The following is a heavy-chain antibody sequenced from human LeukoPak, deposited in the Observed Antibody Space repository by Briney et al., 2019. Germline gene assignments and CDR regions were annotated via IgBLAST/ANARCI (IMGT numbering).Heavy chain of an antibody. J-gene: IGHJ4*02. CDR2: IYYSGST. D-gene: IGHD4-17*01. CDR1: GGSISTTTYY. V-gene: IGHV4-39*07. CDR3: ARVPGDYANYAAIDY. Sequence: SETLSLTCTVSGGSISTTTYYWGWIRQPPGMGLEWIGTIYYSGSTYYNPSLKSRVTISVDTSKNQFSLKLNSVTAADTAVYYCARVPGDYANYAAIDYWGQGTLVTVSS.